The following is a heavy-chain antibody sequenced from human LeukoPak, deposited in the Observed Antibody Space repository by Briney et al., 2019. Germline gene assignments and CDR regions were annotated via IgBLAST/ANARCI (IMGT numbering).Heavy chain of an antibody. CDR3: AKDISGGAAAGTGFDY. CDR1: GFTFDDYA. J-gene: IGHJ4*02. D-gene: IGHD6-13*01. V-gene: IGHV3-9*01. Sequence: PGRSLRLSCAASGFTFDDYAMHWVRQAPGKGLEWVSGISWNSGSIGYADSVKGRFTISRDNAKNSLYLQMNSLRAEDTALYYCAKDISGGAAAGTGFDYWGQGTLVTASS. CDR2: ISWNSGSI.